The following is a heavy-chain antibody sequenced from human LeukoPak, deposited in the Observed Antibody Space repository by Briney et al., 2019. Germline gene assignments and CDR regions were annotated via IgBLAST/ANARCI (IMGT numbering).Heavy chain of an antibody. CDR3: ARLMYSSSSGDYYYYMDV. CDR1: GYTFTSYG. D-gene: IGHD6-6*01. V-gene: IGHV1-18*01. J-gene: IGHJ6*03. Sequence: ASVKVSCKASGYTFTSYGISWVRQAPGQGLEWMGWISAYNGNTNYAQKLQGRVTMTTDTSTSTAYMELRSLRSEDTAVYYCARLMYSSSSGDYYYYMDVWGKGTTVTVSS. CDR2: ISAYNGNT.